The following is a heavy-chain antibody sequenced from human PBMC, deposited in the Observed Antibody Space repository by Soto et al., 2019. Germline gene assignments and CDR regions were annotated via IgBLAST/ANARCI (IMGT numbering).Heavy chain of an antibody. V-gene: IGHV3-43*01. D-gene: IGHD6-6*01. J-gene: IGHJ6*02. Sequence: PGGSLRLSCAASGFTFYDYTMHWVRQVPGRGLEWVSLISWDGGSTYYADSVKGRFTIPRDNSKNSLYLQMNSLRTDDTALYYCAKDVIAARPYYYFGLDVWGQGTTVT. CDR2: ISWDGGST. CDR3: AKDVIAARPYYYFGLDV. CDR1: GFTFYDYT.